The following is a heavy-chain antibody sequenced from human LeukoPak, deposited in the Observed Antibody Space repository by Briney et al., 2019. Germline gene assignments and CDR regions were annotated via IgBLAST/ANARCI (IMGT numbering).Heavy chain of an antibody. CDR3: ARGTANYDFWSGYINWFDP. Sequence: ASAKVSCKASGYTFTSYDINWVRQATGQGLEWMGWMNPNSGNTGYAQKFQGRVTMTRNTSISTAYMELSSLRSEDTAVYYCARGTANYDFWSGYINWFDPWGQGTLVTVSS. CDR1: GYTFTSYD. J-gene: IGHJ5*02. CDR2: MNPNSGNT. V-gene: IGHV1-8*01. D-gene: IGHD3-3*01.